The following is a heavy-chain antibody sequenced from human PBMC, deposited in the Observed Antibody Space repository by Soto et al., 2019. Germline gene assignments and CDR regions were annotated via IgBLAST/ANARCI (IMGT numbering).Heavy chain of an antibody. CDR2: ISNSGGTI. CDR1: GFSLRNYG. J-gene: IGHJ6*02. Sequence: EVQLLESGGGLVQPGGSLRLSCAASGFSLRNYGMNWVRQAPGKGLEWVSVISNSGGTIKYADSVKGRFTISRENFQSQVYLELNSLSAEDTAVYYCARLQGDNSGTYGMDVWGQGTTLTVS. D-gene: IGHD3-10*01. CDR3: ARLQGDNSGTYGMDV. V-gene: IGHV3-23*01.